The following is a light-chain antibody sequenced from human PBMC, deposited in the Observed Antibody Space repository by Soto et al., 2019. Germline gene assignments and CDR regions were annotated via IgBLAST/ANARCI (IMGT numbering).Light chain of an antibody. V-gene: IGLV2-14*01. CDR3: SSYTSSSTV. CDR1: SSDVGGYNY. CDR2: EVS. Sequence: QSAVTQPACVSGSPGQSITISCAGTSSDVGGYNYVSWYQQHPGRAPKLMIYEVSNRPSGVSNRFSGSKSGNTASLTISGLQAEDEADYYCSSYTSSSTVFGTGTKVTAL. J-gene: IGLJ1*01.